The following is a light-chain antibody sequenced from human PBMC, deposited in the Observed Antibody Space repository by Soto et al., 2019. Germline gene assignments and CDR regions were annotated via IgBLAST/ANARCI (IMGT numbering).Light chain of an antibody. CDR2: HAS. CDR3: QKRQNSTRLS. CDR1: QIVSTY. V-gene: IGKV3-11*01. Sequence: FTQSPATLSFHPAERATLSCRSSQIVSTYLGLYPQKTGQAPRLLIYHASNIANGIPDRFSGSGSGTDFAFTISRPGLQDLAVYYCQKRQNSTRLSFGRGSKGDIK. J-gene: IGKJ4*01.